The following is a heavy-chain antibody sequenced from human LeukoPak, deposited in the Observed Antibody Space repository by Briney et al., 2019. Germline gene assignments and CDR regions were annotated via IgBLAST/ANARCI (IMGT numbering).Heavy chain of an antibody. J-gene: IGHJ3*01. D-gene: IGHD3-3*01. CDR1: GNTFSNYQ. CDR2: VNPKRGGT. Sequence: ASVKVSCQASGNTFSNYQLHWVRQAPGLGPEWMGWVNPKRGGTSLAQRFQGRVTMTRDTSTNTAYMNLSGLRYNDTAVYYCATAVKVEGWHAFDPWGKGTMVTVSS. CDR3: ATAVKVEGWHAFDP. V-gene: IGHV1-2*02.